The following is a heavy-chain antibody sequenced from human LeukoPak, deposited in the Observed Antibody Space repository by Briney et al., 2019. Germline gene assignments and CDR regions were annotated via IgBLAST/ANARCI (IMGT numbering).Heavy chain of an antibody. J-gene: IGHJ3*02. D-gene: IGHD3-22*01. Sequence: PGGSLRLSCVASGFTFSSYAMSWVRQAPGKGLEWVSSIGGSGFSTYYADSVKGRFTISRDNSKNTLYLQMNSLRAEDTAVYYCAREGADYDSSGTKGYRAFDIWGQGTMVTVSS. CDR2: IGGSGFST. V-gene: IGHV3-23*01. CDR3: AREGADYDSSGTKGYRAFDI. CDR1: GFTFSSYA.